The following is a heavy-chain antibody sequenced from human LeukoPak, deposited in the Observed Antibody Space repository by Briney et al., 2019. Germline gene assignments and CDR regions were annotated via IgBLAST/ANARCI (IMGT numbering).Heavy chain of an antibody. V-gene: IGHV4-31*03. CDR1: GGSISSGGYY. Sequence: SEALSLTCTVSGGSISSGGYYWSWIRQHPGKGLEWIGYIYYSGSTYYNPSLKSRVTISVDTSKNQFSLKLSSVTAADTAVYYCARDLYGSGSYKFTTLGYWGQGTLVTVSS. D-gene: IGHD3-10*01. J-gene: IGHJ4*02. CDR3: ARDLYGSGSYKFTTLGY. CDR2: IYYSGST.